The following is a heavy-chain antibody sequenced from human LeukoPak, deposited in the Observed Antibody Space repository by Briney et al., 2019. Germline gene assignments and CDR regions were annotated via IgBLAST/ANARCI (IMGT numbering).Heavy chain of an antibody. CDR2: IYYSGST. CDR1: GGSISSYY. D-gene: IGHD3-10*01. Sequence: KASETLSLTCTVSGGSISSYYWSWIRQPPGKGLEWIGYIYYSGSTNYNPSLKSRVTISVGTSKNQFSLKLSSVTAADTAVYYCARRSLWFGELHYWYFDLWGRGTLVTVSS. J-gene: IGHJ2*01. V-gene: IGHV4-59*08. CDR3: ARRSLWFGELHYWYFDL.